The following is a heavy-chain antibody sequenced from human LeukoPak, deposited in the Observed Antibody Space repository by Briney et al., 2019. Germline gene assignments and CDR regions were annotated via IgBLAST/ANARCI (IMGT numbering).Heavy chain of an antibody. CDR2: ISGSGGST. J-gene: IGHJ6*02. Sequence: PGGSLRLSCAASGFTFSSYAMSWVRQAPGKGLEWVSGISGSGGSTYYADSVKGRFTISRDNSKNTLYLQMNSLRAEDTAVYYCARGSKVYDILTGYYSYYYGMDVWGQGTTVTVSS. V-gene: IGHV3-23*01. CDR1: GFTFSSYA. CDR3: ARGSKVYDILTGYYSYYYGMDV. D-gene: IGHD3-9*01.